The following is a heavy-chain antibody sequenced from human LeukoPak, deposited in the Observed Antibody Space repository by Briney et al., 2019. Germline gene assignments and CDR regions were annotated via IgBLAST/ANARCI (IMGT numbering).Heavy chain of an antibody. V-gene: IGHV3-21*01. CDR1: GFTFSSYS. D-gene: IGHD3-3*01. CDR3: AAPRDFWSGYYGY. J-gene: IGHJ4*02. Sequence: GGSLRPSCAASGFTFSSYSMNWVRQAPGKGLEWVSSISSSSSYIYYADSVKGRFTISRDNAKNSLYLQMNSLRAEDTAVYYCAAPRDFWSGYYGYWGQGTLVTVSS. CDR2: ISSSSSYI.